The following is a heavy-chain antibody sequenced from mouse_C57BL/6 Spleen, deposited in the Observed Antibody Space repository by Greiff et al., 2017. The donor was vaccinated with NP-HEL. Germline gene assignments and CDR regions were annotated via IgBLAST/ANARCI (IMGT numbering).Heavy chain of an antibody. CDR3: ARGMVTTDY. J-gene: IGHJ2*01. CDR1: GFTFSSYA. V-gene: IGHV5-4*01. D-gene: IGHD2-2*01. CDR2: ISDGGSYT. Sequence: VQLKESGGGLVKPGGSLKLSCAASGFTFSSYAMSWVRQTPEKRLEWVATISDGGSYTYYPDNVKGRFTISRDNAKNNLYLQMSHLKSEDTAMYYCARGMVTTDYWGQGTTLTVSS.